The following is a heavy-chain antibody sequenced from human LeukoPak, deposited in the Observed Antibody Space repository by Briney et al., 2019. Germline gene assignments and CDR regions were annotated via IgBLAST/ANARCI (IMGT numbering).Heavy chain of an antibody. V-gene: IGHV2-70*04. CDR2: IDWDDDK. CDR3: AREDGYNYAFDI. D-gene: IGHD5-24*01. CDR1: GFSLSTSGMR. J-gene: IGHJ3*02. Sequence: SGPALVKPTQTLTLTCTFSGFSLSTSGMRVSWIRQPPGKALEWLARIDWDDDKFYSTSLKTRLTISKDTSKNQVVLTMTNMDPVDTATYYCAREDGYNYAFDIWGPGTMVTVSS.